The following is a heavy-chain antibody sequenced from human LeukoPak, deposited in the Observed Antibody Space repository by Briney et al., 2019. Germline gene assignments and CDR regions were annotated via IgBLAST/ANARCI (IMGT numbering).Heavy chain of an antibody. CDR2: IIPIFGTA. V-gene: IGHV1-69*13. J-gene: IGHJ3*02. CDR1: GGTFSSYA. CDR3: ASCPTPYDAFDI. Sequence: GASVKVSCKASGGTFSSYAISWVRQAPGQGLEWMGGIIPIFGTANYAQKFQGRVTITADESTSTACMELSSLRSEDTAVYYCASCPTPYDAFDIWGQGTMVTVSS.